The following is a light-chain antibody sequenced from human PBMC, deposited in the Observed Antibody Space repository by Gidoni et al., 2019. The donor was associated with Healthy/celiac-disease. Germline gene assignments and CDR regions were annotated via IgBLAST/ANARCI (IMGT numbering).Light chain of an antibody. J-gene: IGKJ5*01. CDR1: QSVSSY. CDR2: DAS. CDR3: QQRSNWPSIT. V-gene: IGKV3-11*01. Sequence: EIVLTQSQATLSLSPGERATLSCRASQSVSSYLAWYQQKPGQAPRLRIYDASNRATGIPARFSGSGSGTDFTLTISSLEPEDFAVYYCQQRSNWPSITFGQETRLGIK.